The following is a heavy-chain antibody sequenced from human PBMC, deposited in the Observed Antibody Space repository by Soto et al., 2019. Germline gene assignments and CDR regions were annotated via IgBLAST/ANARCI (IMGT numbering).Heavy chain of an antibody. CDR3: ARQITMARGIDF. V-gene: IGHV4-31*03. CDR1: VGSISSGGYY. Sequence: QVQLLESGPGLVKASETLSLTCSISVGSISSGGYYWIWVRQRPGKGLEWIGYVYFNENTYYNPSLKSRVTISVGTSNSQFSLRMSSMTAADAAVYYCARQITMARGIDFWGPGISVSVSS. J-gene: IGHJ4*02. CDR2: VYFNENT. D-gene: IGHD3-10*01.